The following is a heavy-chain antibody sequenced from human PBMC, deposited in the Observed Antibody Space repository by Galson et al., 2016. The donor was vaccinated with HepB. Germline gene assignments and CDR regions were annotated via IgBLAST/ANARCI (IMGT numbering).Heavy chain of an antibody. CDR1: GYTFTGYY. J-gene: IGHJ6*04. V-gene: IGHV1-2*02. Sequence: SVKVSCKASGYTFTGYYVNWVRQAPGQGLEWMGWINPSTGDTNYAQKFQGRVSLTRDTSLTTVYMEVKSLKSDDTAVYYCARLRCSGVSCYLPFFYYGLDVWGKGNTVTVSS. CDR2: INPSTGDT. D-gene: IGHD2-15*01. CDR3: ARLRCSGVSCYLPFFYYGLDV.